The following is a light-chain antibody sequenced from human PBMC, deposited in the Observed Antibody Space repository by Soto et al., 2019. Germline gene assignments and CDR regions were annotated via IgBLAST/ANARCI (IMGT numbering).Light chain of an antibody. CDR1: SSDIGVYNY. Sequence: QSVLAQPASVSGSPGQSITVSCTGTSSDIGVYNYVSWYQQHPGKAPKLMIYEVRNRPSGVSTRFSGSKSGNTASLTISGLQAEDEADYYCCSYTTSNTYVFGTGTKVTVL. J-gene: IGLJ1*01. V-gene: IGLV2-14*01. CDR2: EVR. CDR3: CSYTTSNTYV.